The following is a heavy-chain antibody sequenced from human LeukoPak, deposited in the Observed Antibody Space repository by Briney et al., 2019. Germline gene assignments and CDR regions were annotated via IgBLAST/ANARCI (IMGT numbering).Heavy chain of an antibody. CDR2: IIPSFGTA. Sequence: SVKVSCKASVGTVSSYAISWVRQAPGEGLQGMGGIIPSFGTANYAQKFQGRLTITAHESTSTAYMELSSLRSEDTAVYYCARARAIAVAGYYYYSYMDVWGKGPTVPVSS. CDR1: VGTVSSYA. V-gene: IGHV1-69*13. CDR3: ARARAIAVAGYYYYSYMDV. J-gene: IGHJ6*03. D-gene: IGHD6-19*01.